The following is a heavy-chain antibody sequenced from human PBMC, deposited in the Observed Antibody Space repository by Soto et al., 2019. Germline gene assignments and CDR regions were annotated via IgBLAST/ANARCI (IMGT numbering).Heavy chain of an antibody. CDR3: ARGVRLRYFDWLSTYNWFDP. CDR2: ISSSGSTI. CDR1: GFTFSDYY. Sequence: GGSLRLSCAASGFTFSDYYMSWIRQAPGKGLEWVSYISSSGSTIYYADSVKGRFTISRDNAKNSLYLQMNSLRAEDTAVYYCARGVRLRYFDWLSTYNWFDPWGQGTLVTVSS. J-gene: IGHJ5*02. V-gene: IGHV3-11*01. D-gene: IGHD3-9*01.